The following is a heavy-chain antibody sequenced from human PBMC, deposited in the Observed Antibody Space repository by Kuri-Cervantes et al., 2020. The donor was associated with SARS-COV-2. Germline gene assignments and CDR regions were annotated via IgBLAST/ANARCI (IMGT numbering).Heavy chain of an antibody. J-gene: IGHJ4*01. CDR2: ISVNNGNT. V-gene: IGHV1-18*01. Sequence: ASVKVSCKASGYTFSSYGISWVRQAPGQGLEWMGWISVNNGNTNYAQKLQGRVNMTTDTTTSTAYMELRSLRSDDTAVYYCARVPIYLGVAGKLAYWGHGILVTVSS. D-gene: IGHD6-19*01. CDR1: GYTFSSYG. CDR3: ARVPIYLGVAGKLAY.